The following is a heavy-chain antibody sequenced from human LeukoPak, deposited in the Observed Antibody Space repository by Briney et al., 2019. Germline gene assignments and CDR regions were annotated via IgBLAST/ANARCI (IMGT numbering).Heavy chain of an antibody. V-gene: IGHV1-8*03. Sequence: ASVKVSCKASGYTFTSYDINWVRQATGQGLEWMGWMNPNSGNTGYAQKFQGRVTITRNTSISTAYMELSSLRSEDTAVYYCARGQTGTNWFDPWGQGTLVTVSS. J-gene: IGHJ5*02. CDR1: GYTFTSYD. CDR2: MNPNSGNT. CDR3: ARGQTGTNWFDP. D-gene: IGHD1-7*01.